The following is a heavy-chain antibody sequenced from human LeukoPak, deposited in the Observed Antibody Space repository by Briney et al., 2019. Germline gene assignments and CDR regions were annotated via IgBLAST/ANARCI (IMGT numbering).Heavy chain of an antibody. CDR1: GGSISSGSYY. J-gene: IGHJ4*02. CDR2: IYSSGHT. V-gene: IGHV4-61*02. Sequence: SQTLSLTCNVSGGSISSGSYYWSWIRQPAGTGLEWIGRIYSSGHTNYNPSLKSRVTVSADTSKNQFSLNLSSVTAADTAVYYCARSRGFSYGFNFDYWGQGTLVTVSS. CDR3: ARSRGFSYGFNFDY. D-gene: IGHD5-18*01.